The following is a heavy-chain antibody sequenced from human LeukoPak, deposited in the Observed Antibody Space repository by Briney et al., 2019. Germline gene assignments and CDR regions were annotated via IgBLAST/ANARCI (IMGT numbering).Heavy chain of an antibody. CDR2: IYYSGST. CDR1: GGSISSSSYY. D-gene: IGHD6-19*01. CDR3: ARLASSGWSRAKYFQH. V-gene: IGHV4-39*01. J-gene: IGHJ1*01. Sequence: SETLSLTCTVSGGSISSSSYYWGWIRQPRGKGLEWIGSIYYSGSTYYNPSLKSRVTISVDTSKNQFSLKLSSVTAADTAVYYCARLASSGWSRAKYFQHWGQGTLVTVSS.